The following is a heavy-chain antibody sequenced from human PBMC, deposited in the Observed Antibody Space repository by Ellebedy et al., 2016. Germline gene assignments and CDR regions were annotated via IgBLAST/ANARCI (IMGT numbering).Heavy chain of an antibody. V-gene: IGHV4-4*07. D-gene: IGHD6-19*01. CDR1: GGSISSYY. Sequence: SETLSLTXTVSGGSISSYYWSWIRQPAGKGLEWIGRIYTSGSTNYNPSLKSRVAMSVDTSKNQFSLKLSSVTAADTAVYYCARVISGWYSDAFDIWGQGTMVTVSS. J-gene: IGHJ3*02. CDR2: IYTSGST. CDR3: ARVISGWYSDAFDI.